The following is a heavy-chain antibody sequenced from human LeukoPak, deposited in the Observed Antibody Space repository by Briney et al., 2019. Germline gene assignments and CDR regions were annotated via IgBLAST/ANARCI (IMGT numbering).Heavy chain of an antibody. D-gene: IGHD2/OR15-2a*01. CDR1: GFTFSSYA. CDR2: ISEDERNE. V-gene: IGHV3-30*04. Sequence: GGSLRLSCAASGFTFSSYAMHWVRQAPGKGLEWVAVISEDERNEYYADSVKGRFTISKDNAKNTVYLQMNSLRAEDTAVYYCVSFYETYWGRGTLVTVSS. J-gene: IGHJ4*02. CDR3: VSFYETY.